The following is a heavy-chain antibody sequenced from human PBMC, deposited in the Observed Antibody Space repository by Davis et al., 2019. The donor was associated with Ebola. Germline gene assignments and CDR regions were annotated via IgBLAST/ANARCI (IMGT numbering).Heavy chain of an antibody. Sequence: SETLSLTCTVSGGPISSYYWSWIRQPPGKGLEWIGYIYYSGSTNYNPSLKSRVTISVDTSKNQFSLKLSSVTAADTAVYYCARDIYSNSMTFDYWGQGTLVTVSS. CDR3: ARDIYSNSMTFDY. CDR2: IYYSGST. CDR1: GGPISSYY. D-gene: IGHD4-11*01. V-gene: IGHV4-59*01. J-gene: IGHJ4*02.